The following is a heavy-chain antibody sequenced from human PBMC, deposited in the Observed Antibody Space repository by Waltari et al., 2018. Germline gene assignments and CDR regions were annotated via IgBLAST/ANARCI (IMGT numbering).Heavy chain of an antibody. CDR1: GYIFTNYW. D-gene: IGHD6-6*01. J-gene: IGHJ5*02. CDR3: ARHGSIGARQNWFDP. Sequence: EVQLVQSGAEVKKPGESLKISCKGSGYIFTNYWIGWVRQMPGKGQEWLGIIFPSDTETRYNPSLQGQVTSSADKSINTAYLQWRSLKASDTAMYYCARHGSIGARQNWFDPWGQGTVVTVSS. V-gene: IGHV5-51*01. CDR2: IFPSDTET.